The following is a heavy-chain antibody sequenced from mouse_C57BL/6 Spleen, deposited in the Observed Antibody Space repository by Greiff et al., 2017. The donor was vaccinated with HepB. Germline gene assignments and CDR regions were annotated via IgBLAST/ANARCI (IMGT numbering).Heavy chain of an antibody. CDR2: ISSGSSTI. CDR1: GFTFSDYG. Sequence: EVQLQQSGGGLVKPGGSLKLSCAASGFTFSDYGMHWVRQAPEKGLEWVAYISSGSSTIYYADTVKGRFTISRDNAKNTLFLQMTSLRSEDTAMYYCARRRISNYFDYWGQGTTLTVSS. J-gene: IGHJ2*01. V-gene: IGHV5-17*01. CDR3: ARRRISNYFDY.